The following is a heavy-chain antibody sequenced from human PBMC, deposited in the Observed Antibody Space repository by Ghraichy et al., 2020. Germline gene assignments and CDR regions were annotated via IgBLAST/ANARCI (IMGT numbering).Heavy chain of an antibody. D-gene: IGHD2-21*02. CDR3: ARERVTFTLGARSYQFDY. CDR2: ISLDGGDK. V-gene: IGHV3-30-3*01. CDR1: GFIFSTHY. Sequence: GGSLRLSCRASGFIFSTHYMHWVSRTPGRRLEWVAMISLDGGDKDYEDFVEGRFTISRDNSRDTLFLLMSSLRVEDSAVYYCARERVTFTLGARSYQFDYCGLGTLVTASS. J-gene: IGHJ4*02.